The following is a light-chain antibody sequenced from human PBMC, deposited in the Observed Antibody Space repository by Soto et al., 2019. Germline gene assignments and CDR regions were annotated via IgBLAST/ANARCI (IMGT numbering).Light chain of an antibody. CDR2: DAS. Sequence: EIFLTQSPYTLSLYPGEIATLSCAAIKSVSSSYLAWYQQKPGLAPRLLIYDASSRATGIPDRFSGSGSGTDFTLTISRLEPEDFAVYYCQQYGSSPPAITFGQGTRLEIK. CDR1: KSVSSSY. V-gene: IGKV3D-20*01. J-gene: IGKJ5*01. CDR3: QQYGSSPPAIT.